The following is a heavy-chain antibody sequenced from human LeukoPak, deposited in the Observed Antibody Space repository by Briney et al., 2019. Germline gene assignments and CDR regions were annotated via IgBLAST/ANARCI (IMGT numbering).Heavy chain of an antibody. CDR1: GFTFSSYA. J-gene: IGHJ4*02. CDR2: ISGSGGST. CDR3: AKPTYSDSSVEPFDY. V-gene: IGHV3-23*01. D-gene: IGHD3-22*01. Sequence: GGSLRLSCAASGFTFSSYAMSWVRQAPGKGLEWVSAISGSGGSTYYADSVKGRFTISRDNSKNTLYLQMNSLRAEDTAVYYCAKPTYSDSSVEPFDYWGQGTLVTVSS.